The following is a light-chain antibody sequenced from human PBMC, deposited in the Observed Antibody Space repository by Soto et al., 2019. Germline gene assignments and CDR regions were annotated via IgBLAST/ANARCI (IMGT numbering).Light chain of an antibody. V-gene: IGKV1-5*01. J-gene: IGKJ1*01. Sequence: DIQMTQSPSTLSASVGDRVTITCRDSQGIVRWLALYQQKPGKAPKLLIYDASSLESGVPSRFSGSGSGTEFTLTISSLQPDDFASYYCQQYHSSWTFGQGTKVDIK. CDR1: QGIVRW. CDR2: DAS. CDR3: QQYHSSWT.